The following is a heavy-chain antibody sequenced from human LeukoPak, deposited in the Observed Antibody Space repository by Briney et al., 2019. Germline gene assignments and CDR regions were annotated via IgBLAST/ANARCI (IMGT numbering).Heavy chain of an antibody. CDR2: INAGNGNT. Sequence: ASVKVSCKASGYTFINYAMHWVRQAPGQRLEWMGWINAGNGNTKFSQKFQGRVTITRDTSASTAYMQLSGLRSEDTAVYYCARDRGYSDGSSDIWGQGTMVTVSS. CDR1: GYTFINYA. CDR3: ARDRGYSDGSSDI. D-gene: IGHD5-18*01. J-gene: IGHJ3*02. V-gene: IGHV1-3*01.